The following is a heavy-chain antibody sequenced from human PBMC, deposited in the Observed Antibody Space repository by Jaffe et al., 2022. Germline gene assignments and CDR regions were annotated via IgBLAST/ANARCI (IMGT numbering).Heavy chain of an antibody. Sequence: QVQLQESGPGLVKPSETLSLTCAVSGYSISSGYYWGWIRQPPGKGLEWIGSIYHSGSTYYNPSLKSRVTISVDTSKNQFSLKLSSVTAADTAVYYCAGKTGRNSSSWYDYYYYYMDVWGKGTTVTVSS. CDR1: GYSISSGYY. V-gene: IGHV4-38-2*01. D-gene: IGHD6-13*01. CDR2: IYHSGST. CDR3: AGKTGRNSSSWYDYYYYYMDV. J-gene: IGHJ6*03.